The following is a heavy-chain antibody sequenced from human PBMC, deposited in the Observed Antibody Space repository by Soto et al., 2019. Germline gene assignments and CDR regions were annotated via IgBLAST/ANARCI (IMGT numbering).Heavy chain of an antibody. V-gene: IGHV1-3*01. J-gene: IGHJ1*01. CDR2: IHAGDGNT. Sequence: ASVKVSCKASGYTFTNYAMHWVRQAPGQRPEWMGWIHAGDGNTKFSQNFQGRVTFTRDTSANTAYMELSSLRSEDTAVYYCAFGTDYFHYWGQGTLVTVSP. D-gene: IGHD6-13*01. CDR3: AFGTDYFHY. CDR1: GYTFTNYA.